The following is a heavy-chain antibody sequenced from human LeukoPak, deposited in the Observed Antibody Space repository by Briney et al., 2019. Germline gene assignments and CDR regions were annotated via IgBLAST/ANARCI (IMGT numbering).Heavy chain of an antibody. J-gene: IGHJ4*02. V-gene: IGHV4-4*07. D-gene: IGHD3-22*01. CDR2: IHTSGST. CDR3: ARDQYYYDSSGYLTFDY. CDR1: GGSISRSY. Sequence: PSETLSLTCTVSGGSISRSYWSWMRQPAGKGLEWIGRIHTSGSTNYNPSLKSRVTMSVDTSKNQFSLKLSSVTAADTAVYYCARDQYYYDSSGYLTFDYWGQGTLVTVSS.